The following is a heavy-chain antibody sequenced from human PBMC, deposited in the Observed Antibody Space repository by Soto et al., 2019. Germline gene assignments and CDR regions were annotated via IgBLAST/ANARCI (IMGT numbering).Heavy chain of an antibody. V-gene: IGHV4-30-2*06. CDR2: ISHLEST. Sequence: PSETLSLTCTVSGASISYGGSSWSWIRQSPGKGLEWIGYISHLESTYFHPSFKSRLTMSIDRTRNQFSLKLSSVTAADMAVYYCARGGGYDSFDYWGQGVLLTVSS. CDR3: ARGGGYDSFDY. D-gene: IGHD5-12*01. J-gene: IGHJ4*02. CDR1: GASISYGGSS.